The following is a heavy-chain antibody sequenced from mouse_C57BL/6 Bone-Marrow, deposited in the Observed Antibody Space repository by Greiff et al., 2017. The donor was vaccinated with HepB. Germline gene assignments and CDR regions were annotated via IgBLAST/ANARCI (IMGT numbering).Heavy chain of an antibody. CDR2: ISDGGSYT. Sequence: VESGGGLVKPGGSLKLSCAASGFTFSSYAMSWVRQTPGKRLEWVATISDGGSYTYYPDNVKGRFTISRDNAKNNLYLQMSHLKSEDTAMYYCARDYYGSSLFDYWGQGTTLTVSS. D-gene: IGHD1-1*01. CDR1: GFTFSSYA. J-gene: IGHJ2*01. CDR3: ARDYYGSSLFDY. V-gene: IGHV5-4*01.